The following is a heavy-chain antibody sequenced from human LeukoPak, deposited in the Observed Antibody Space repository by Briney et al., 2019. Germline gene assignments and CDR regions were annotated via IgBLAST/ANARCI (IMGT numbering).Heavy chain of an antibody. J-gene: IGHJ1*01. D-gene: IGHD2-8*01. CDR2: IDPSDSYT. CDR1: GYSVTSYW. CDR3: ARRGRHCTNGVCPLQY. V-gene: IGHV5-10-1*01. Sequence: GESLQIPSKGSGYSVTSYWISWGCQMPGKGLEWMGRIDPSDSYTNYSPSFQGHVTISADKSISTAYLQWSSLKASDTAMYYCARRGRHCTNGVCPLQYWGEGTLVTVS.